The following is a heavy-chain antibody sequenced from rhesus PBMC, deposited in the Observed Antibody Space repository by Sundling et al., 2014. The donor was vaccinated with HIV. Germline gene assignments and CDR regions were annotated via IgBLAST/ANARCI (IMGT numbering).Heavy chain of an antibody. V-gene: IGHV2S1*01. J-gene: IGHJ6*01. CDR1: GFSLSTIGMG. CDR2: IYWDDTT. CDR3: ARVNDCTGTYCYTYGLDV. D-gene: IGHD2-27*01. Sequence: QVTLKESGPALVKPTQTLTLTCTFSGFSLSTIGMGVGWIRQPPGKSLEWLISIYWDDTTYYSSSLKSRLTISKDTSKNQVLLTMTNMDPVDTATYYCARVNDCTGTYCYTYGLDVWGQGVVVTVSS.